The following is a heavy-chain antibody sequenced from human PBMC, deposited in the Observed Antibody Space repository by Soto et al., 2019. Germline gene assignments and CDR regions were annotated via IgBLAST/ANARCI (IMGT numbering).Heavy chain of an antibody. V-gene: IGHV4-30-4*01. D-gene: IGHD3-10*01. Sequence: PSETLSLTCAVYGGSFSAYYWSWIRQPPGKGLEWIGYIYYSGSSYYNPSLKSRVTVSLDTSKNQFSLKLNSVTAADTAVYYCASFGVIGEPFEYWGQGTQVTVSS. CDR3: ASFGVIGEPFEY. CDR2: IYYSGSS. J-gene: IGHJ4*02. CDR1: GGSFSAYY.